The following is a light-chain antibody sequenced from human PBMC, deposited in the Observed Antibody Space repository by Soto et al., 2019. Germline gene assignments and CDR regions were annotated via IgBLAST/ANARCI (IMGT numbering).Light chain of an antibody. CDR2: KAS. CDR3: QQYNSYTRNT. J-gene: IGKJ2*01. Sequence: DLQMTQSPSTLSASVGDRVTITCRASQSISSWLAWYQQKPGKAPKLLIYKASSLESGVPSRFXGSGSGTEFTLTISSLQPDDFATYYCQQYNSYTRNTFGQGTKLEIK. CDR1: QSISSW. V-gene: IGKV1-5*03.